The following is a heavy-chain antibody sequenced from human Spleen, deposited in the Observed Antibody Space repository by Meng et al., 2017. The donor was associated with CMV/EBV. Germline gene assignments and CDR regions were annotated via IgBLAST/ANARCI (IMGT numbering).Heavy chain of an antibody. D-gene: IGHD3-3*02. CDR2: KYYSGGS. V-gene: IGHV4-39*07. J-gene: IGHJ4*02. CDR1: GGSIRSNCHY. CDR3: ARELGPLAPIDY. Sequence: VSGGSIRSNCHYWAWLRQSPGTGLEWIGNKYYSGGSNYNPSLKSRVSIVVDTSKNQFSLKLSSVTAADTAVYYCARELGPLAPIDYWGQGMLVTVSS.